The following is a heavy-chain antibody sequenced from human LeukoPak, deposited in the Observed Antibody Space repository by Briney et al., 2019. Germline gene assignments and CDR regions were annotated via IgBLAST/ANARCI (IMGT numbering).Heavy chain of an antibody. CDR3: AGGVFCRKSNFFLPPRDV. D-gene: IGHD3-16*01. V-gene: IGHV4-59*01. CDR1: GGSISDYY. Sequence: SETLSLTCTVSGGSISDYYWNWIRQPPGKGLEWIGYIYYSGSTTYNPSLKSRVTMSVDTAKNQFSLKLRSVTAADTAVYYWAGGVFCRKSNFFLPPRDVGGKGPTATV. J-gene: IGHJ6*03. CDR2: IYYSGST.